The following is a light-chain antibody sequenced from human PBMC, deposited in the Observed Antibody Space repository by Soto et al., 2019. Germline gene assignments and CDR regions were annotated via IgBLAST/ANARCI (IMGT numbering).Light chain of an antibody. CDR3: QTWEIGARVV. Sequence: QPVLTQSPSASASLGASVKLTCTLSSGHSSYAIAWHQQQPEKGPRYLMKLSSDGSHSKGDGIPDRFSGSTSGAERYLTISSLQSEDEADYYCQTWEIGARVVFGGGTKLTVL. CDR1: SGHSSYA. CDR2: LSSDGSH. V-gene: IGLV4-69*01. J-gene: IGLJ2*01.